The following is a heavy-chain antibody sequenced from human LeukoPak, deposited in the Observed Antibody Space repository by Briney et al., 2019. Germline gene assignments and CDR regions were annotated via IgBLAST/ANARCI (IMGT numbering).Heavy chain of an antibody. CDR1: GGSISSYY. D-gene: IGHD3-16*02. CDR3: ARGHLSDYVWGSYRQFNWFDP. V-gene: IGHV4-4*07. Sequence: SETLSLTCTVSGGSISSYYWSWIRQPAGKGLEWIGRIYTSGSTNYNPSLKSRVTMSVDTSKNQFSLKLSSVTAADTAVYYCARGHLSDYVWGSYRQFNWFDPWGQGTLVTVSS. CDR2: IYTSGST. J-gene: IGHJ5*02.